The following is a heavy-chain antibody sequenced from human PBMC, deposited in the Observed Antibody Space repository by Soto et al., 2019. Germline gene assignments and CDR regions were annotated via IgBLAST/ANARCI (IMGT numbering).Heavy chain of an antibody. D-gene: IGHD3-3*01. J-gene: IGHJ6*03. CDR1: GGTIGSYY. CDR3: ARRYYDFWSGYPNEHYYYYMDV. Sequence: SETLSLTCPVSGGTIGSYYWSWIRQPPGKGLEWIGYIYYSGSTNYNPSLKSRVTISVDTSKNQFSLKLSSVTAADTAVYYCARRYYDFWSGYPNEHYYYYMDVWGKGTTVTVSS. CDR2: IYYSGST. V-gene: IGHV4-59*01.